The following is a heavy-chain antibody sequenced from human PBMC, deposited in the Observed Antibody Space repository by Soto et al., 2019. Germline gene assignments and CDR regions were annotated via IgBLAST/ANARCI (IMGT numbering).Heavy chain of an antibody. J-gene: IGHJ4*02. CDR2: NYGGSS. Sequence: QLQLQESGPGLVKPSETLSLTCAVSGVSISSSSYYWGWIRQPPGKGLEWIGTNYGGSSYSNPSLKSRVTISLDTSKNQFSLTLPSVTAADTAVYYCARHGSYWGQGTLVTVSS. CDR1: GVSISSSSYY. CDR3: ARHGSY. V-gene: IGHV4-39*01.